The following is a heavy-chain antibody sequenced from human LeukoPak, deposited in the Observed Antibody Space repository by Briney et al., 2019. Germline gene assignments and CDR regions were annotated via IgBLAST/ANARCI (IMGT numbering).Heavy chain of an antibody. D-gene: IGHD1-1*01. V-gene: IGHV4-59*01. J-gene: IGHJ5*02. CDR1: GGSISGYY. CDR2: IYNSGTT. CDR3: AKKVESKWFDP. Sequence: SETLSLTCTVSGGSISGYYWSWVRQPPGKGLEWRGYIYNSGTTNYNPSLKSRVTISEDTSKNQFSLKLTSVTAADTAVYYCAKKVESKWFDPWGQGTLVTVSS.